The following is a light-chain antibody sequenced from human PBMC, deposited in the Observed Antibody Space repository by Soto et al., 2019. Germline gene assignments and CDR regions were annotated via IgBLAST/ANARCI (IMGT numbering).Light chain of an antibody. CDR1: QSVSSN. CDR2: GAS. V-gene: IGKV3-15*01. J-gene: IGKJ1*01. Sequence: EIVMTQSPATLSVSPGERATLSCRASQSVSSNLARYQQKPGQAPRLLIYGASTRATGIPARFSGSGSGTEFTLTISSLQFEDFAVYYCQQYNNWPWTFGQGTKV. CDR3: QQYNNWPWT.